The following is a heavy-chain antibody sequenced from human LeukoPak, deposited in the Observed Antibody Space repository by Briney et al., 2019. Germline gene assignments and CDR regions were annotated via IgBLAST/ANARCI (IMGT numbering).Heavy chain of an antibody. D-gene: IGHD6-13*01. Sequence: GSLRLSCAASGFTFSSYAMSWIRQPPGKGLEWIGEINHSGSTNYNPSLKSRVTISVDTSKNQFSLKLSSVTAADTAVYYCARVISSSWYNWFDPWGQGTLVTVSS. CDR2: INHSGST. V-gene: IGHV4-34*01. CDR1: GFTFSSYA. J-gene: IGHJ5*02. CDR3: ARVISSSWYNWFDP.